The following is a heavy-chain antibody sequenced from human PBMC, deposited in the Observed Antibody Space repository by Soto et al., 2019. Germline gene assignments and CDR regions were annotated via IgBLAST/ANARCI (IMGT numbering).Heavy chain of an antibody. J-gene: IGHJ4*02. V-gene: IGHV3-33*01. CDR1: GFSFMRQG. D-gene: IGHD3-10*01. Sequence: QVQLVESGGGVVQPGRSLRLSCAASGFSFMRQGMSWVRQAPGQGLEWVSIIWYDGSNEYYGDSVKGRFTISIDSYKNTLYLQMNSLRAEDTAVYYCARVKESYSGRIRLYFFDLWGQWALVTVSS. CDR2: IWYDGSNE. CDR3: ARVKESYSGRIRLYFFDL.